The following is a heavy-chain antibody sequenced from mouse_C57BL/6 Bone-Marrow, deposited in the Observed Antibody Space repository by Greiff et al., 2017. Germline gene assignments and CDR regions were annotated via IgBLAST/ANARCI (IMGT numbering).Heavy chain of an antibody. CDR3: AREGWLLPYAMDY. Sequence: EVQRVESGPGLVKPSQSLSLTCSVTGYSITSGYYWNWIRQFPGNKLEWMGYISYDGSNNYNPSLKNRISITRDTSKNQFFLKLNSVTTEDTATYYCAREGWLLPYAMDYWGQGTSVTVSS. CDR2: ISYDGSN. V-gene: IGHV3-6*01. CDR1: GYSITSGYY. J-gene: IGHJ4*01. D-gene: IGHD2-3*01.